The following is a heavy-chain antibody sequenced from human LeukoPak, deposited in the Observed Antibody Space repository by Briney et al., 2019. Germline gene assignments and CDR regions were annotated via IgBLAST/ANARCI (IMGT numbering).Heavy chain of an antibody. Sequence: GSLRLSCAASGFIFSTYSMTWVRQPPGKGLEWIGEIYHSGSTNYNPSLKSRVTISVDKSKNQFSLKLSSVTAADTAVYYCARMGIAVAGAFDYWGQGTLVTVSS. CDR2: IYHSGST. J-gene: IGHJ4*02. CDR3: ARMGIAVAGAFDY. CDR1: GFIFSTYS. V-gene: IGHV4-4*02. D-gene: IGHD6-19*01.